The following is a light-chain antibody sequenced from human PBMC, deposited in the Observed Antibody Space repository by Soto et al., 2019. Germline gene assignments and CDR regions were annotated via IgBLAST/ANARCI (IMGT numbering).Light chain of an antibody. J-gene: IGKJ5*01. V-gene: IGKV3-15*01. Sequence: EIVMTQSPATLSVSPGERATLSCRASQSVTSNLAWYQQKPGQAPRLVIYGSSTRATGIPARFSGSGSGTEFTLTVSSVQSEDFAVYYCQQYNSWPITFGQGTRLEIK. CDR3: QQYNSWPIT. CDR1: QSVTSN. CDR2: GSS.